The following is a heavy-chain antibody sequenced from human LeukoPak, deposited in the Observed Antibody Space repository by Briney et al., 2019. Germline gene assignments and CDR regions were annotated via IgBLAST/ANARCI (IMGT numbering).Heavy chain of an antibody. Sequence: SETLSLTCAVSDYSITSDYYWGWSRQPPGKGLEWIGSIYHSGSTYYNPSLKSRVTISVDTSKNQFSLKLTSVTAADTAVYYCAREGSNSGTNWFDPWGQGTLVTVSS. CDR2: IYHSGST. CDR1: DYSITSDYY. CDR3: AREGSNSGTNWFDP. J-gene: IGHJ5*02. D-gene: IGHD3-10*01. V-gene: IGHV4-38-2*02.